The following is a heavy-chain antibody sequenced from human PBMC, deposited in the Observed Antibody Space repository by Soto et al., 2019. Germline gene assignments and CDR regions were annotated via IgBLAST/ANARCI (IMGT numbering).Heavy chain of an antibody. J-gene: IGHJ6*02. D-gene: IGHD3-10*01. V-gene: IGHV1-2*02. CDR1: GYTFTGYY. CDR3: ARDMVRGVIRYYYYGMDV. Sequence: ASVKVSCKASGYTFTGYYMHWVRQAPGQGLEWMGWINPNSGGTNYAQKFQGRVTMTRDTSISTAYMELSRLRSDDTAVYYCARDMVRGVIRYYYYGMDVWGQGTTVTV. CDR2: INPNSGGT.